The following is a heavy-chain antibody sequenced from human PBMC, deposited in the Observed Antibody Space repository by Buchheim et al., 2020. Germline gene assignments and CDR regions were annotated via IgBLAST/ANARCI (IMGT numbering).Heavy chain of an antibody. Sequence: EVQLLESGGGLVQPGESLRLSCTASGFTFSSLSLSWVRQAPGKGLEWVSSISSGGTRYYADSMKGRFTISRDISKNTLYLQMNSLRAEDTAIYYCAKSGYYDFWSGYYFDYWGQGTL. CDR3: AKSGYYDFWSGYYFDY. V-gene: IGHV3-23*01. J-gene: IGHJ4*02. D-gene: IGHD3-3*01. CDR2: ISSGGTR. CDR1: GFTFSSLS.